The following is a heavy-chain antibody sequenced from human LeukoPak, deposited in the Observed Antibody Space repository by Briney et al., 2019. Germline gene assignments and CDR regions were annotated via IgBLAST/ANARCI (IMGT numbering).Heavy chain of an antibody. CDR2: IYWNDDK. CDR1: GFSLYNSGVG. CDR3: AHTSYSSSWHLVEDY. V-gene: IGHV2-5*01. J-gene: IGHJ4*02. D-gene: IGHD6-13*01. Sequence: ESGPTLVKPTQTLTLTCTFSGFSLYNSGVGVGWIRQPPGKALEWLALIYWNDDKRYSPSLKSRLTITKDTSKNQVVLTMTNMDPVDTATYYCAHTSYSSSWHLVEDYWGQGTLVTVSS.